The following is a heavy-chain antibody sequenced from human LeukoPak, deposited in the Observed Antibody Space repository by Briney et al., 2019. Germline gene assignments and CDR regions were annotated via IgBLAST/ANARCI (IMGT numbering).Heavy chain of an antibody. V-gene: IGHV4-31*03. CDR3: ARTNYDYVWGSYRIDY. J-gene: IGHJ4*02. CDR2: IYYSGST. Sequence: SQTLSLTCTVSGGSISSGGYYWSWIRQHPGKGLEWIGYIYYSGSTYYNPSLKSRVTISVGTSKNQFSLKLSSVTAADTAVYYCARTNYDYVWGSYRIDYWGQGTLVTVSS. D-gene: IGHD3-16*02. CDR1: GGSISSGGYY.